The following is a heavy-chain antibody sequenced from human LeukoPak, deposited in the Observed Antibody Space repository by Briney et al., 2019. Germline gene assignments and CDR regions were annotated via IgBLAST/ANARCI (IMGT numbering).Heavy chain of an antibody. Sequence: GGSLRLSCAASGFTFSSYGMHWVRQAPGKGLEWVAVIWYDGSNKYYADPVKGRFTISRDNSKNTLYLQMNSLRAEDTAVYYCARDFYSGSYFGGYWGQGTLVTVSS. CDR2: IWYDGSNK. CDR3: ARDFYSGSYFGGY. J-gene: IGHJ4*02. CDR1: GFTFSSYG. V-gene: IGHV3-33*01. D-gene: IGHD1-26*01.